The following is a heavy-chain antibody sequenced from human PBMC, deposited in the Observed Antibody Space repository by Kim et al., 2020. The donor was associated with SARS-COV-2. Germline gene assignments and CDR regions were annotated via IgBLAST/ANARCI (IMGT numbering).Heavy chain of an antibody. V-gene: IGHV5-10-1*01. CDR2: IDPSDSYT. J-gene: IGHJ4*02. D-gene: IGHD3-16*02. CDR3: ARHPPRVITFGGVIANFDY. CDR1: GYSFTSYW. Sequence: GESLKISCKGSGYSFTSYWISWVRQMPGKGLEWMGRIDPSDSYTNYSPSFQGHVTISADKSISTAYLQWSSLKASDTAMYYCARHPPRVITFGGVIANFDYWGQGTLVTVSS.